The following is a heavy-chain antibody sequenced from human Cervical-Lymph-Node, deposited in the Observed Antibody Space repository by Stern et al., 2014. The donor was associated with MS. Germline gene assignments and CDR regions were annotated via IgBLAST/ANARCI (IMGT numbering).Heavy chain of an antibody. V-gene: IGHV4-39*01. D-gene: IGHD3-10*01. CDR3: ARGLLWFGELKVNGFDP. CDR2: IHESGST. J-gene: IGHJ5*02. Sequence: QLQLQESGPGLVKPSETLSLTCAVSGGSISSSDYYWGWIRQPPGKGLEWIGRIHESGSTFYNPSLKSRVTISSDTSKNQFSLRLISVTAADTAMYYCARGLLWFGELKVNGFDPWGQGTLVTVSS. CDR1: GGSISSSDYY.